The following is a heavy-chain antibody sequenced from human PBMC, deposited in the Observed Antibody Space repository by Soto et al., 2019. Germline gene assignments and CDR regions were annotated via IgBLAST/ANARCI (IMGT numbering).Heavy chain of an antibody. CDR3: ARAIFPGYSYGYGFDY. D-gene: IGHD5-18*01. CDR2: INPSGGST. V-gene: IGHV1-46*01. CDR1: GYTFTSYY. Sequence: QVHLVQSGAEVKKPGASVKVSCKASGYTFTSYYMHWVRQAPGQGLEWMGIINPSGGSTSYAQKFQGRVTMTRDTSTSTVYMELSSLRSEDTAVYYCARAIFPGYSYGYGFDYWGQGTLVTVSS. J-gene: IGHJ4*02.